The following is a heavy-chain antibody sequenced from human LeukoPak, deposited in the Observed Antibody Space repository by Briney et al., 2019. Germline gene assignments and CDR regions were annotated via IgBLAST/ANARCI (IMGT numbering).Heavy chain of an antibody. CDR3: AREGSMTARPFVSIDY. CDR1: GGSISTYY. CDR2: IHTSGNT. Sequence: SETLSLTCTVSGGSISTYYWSWIRQPAGKGLEWIGRIHTSGNTDYNHTLQSRVTMSVDTSKNPSSLKLSSVTAADTAVYYCAREGSMTARPFVSIDYWGQGTLVTISS. V-gene: IGHV4-4*07. D-gene: IGHD6-6*01. J-gene: IGHJ4*02.